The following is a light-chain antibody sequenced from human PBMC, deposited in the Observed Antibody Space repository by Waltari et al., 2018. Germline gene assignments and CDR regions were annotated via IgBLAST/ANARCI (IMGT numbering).Light chain of an antibody. CDR2: DVS. V-gene: IGLV2-14*01. J-gene: IGLJ1*01. Sequence: QSALTQPASVSGSPGQSIPISCTGTSSDVGGYNYVSWYQQHPGKAPKRMIYDVSKRPSGVSNRFSGSKSGNTASLTISGLQAEDEADYYCSSYTSSSTYVFGTGTKVTVL. CDR1: SSDVGGYNY. CDR3: SSYTSSSTYV.